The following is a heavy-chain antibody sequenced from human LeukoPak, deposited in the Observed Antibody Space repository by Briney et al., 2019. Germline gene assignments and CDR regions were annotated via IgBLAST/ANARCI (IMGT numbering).Heavy chain of an antibody. CDR1: GYTFTGYY. D-gene: IGHD3-9*01. V-gene: IGHV1-2*02. Sequence: ASVKVSCKASGYTFTGYYMHWVRQAPGQGLEWMGWINPNSGGTNYAQKFQGRVTMTRDTSISTAYMELSRLRSDDTAVYYCARDSEYGILTGRVVPSGMDVWGQGTTVTVSS. CDR3: ARDSEYGILTGRVVPSGMDV. CDR2: INPNSGGT. J-gene: IGHJ6*02.